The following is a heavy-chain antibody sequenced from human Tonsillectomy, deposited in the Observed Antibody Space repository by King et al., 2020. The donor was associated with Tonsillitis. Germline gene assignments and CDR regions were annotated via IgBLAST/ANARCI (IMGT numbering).Heavy chain of an antibody. CDR3: ARLTGDYGDYGRYYYYMDV. CDR2: IDWDDDK. J-gene: IGHJ6*03. V-gene: IGHV2-70*11. CDR1: GFSLSTSAMC. Sequence: TLKESGPALVKPTQTLTLTCTFSGFSLSTSAMCVSWIRLPPGKALEWLARIDWDDDKYYRTSLKTRLTISKDTSKNQVVLPMTNMDPVDTATYYCARLTGDYGDYGRYYYYMDVWGKGTTVAVSS. D-gene: IGHD4-17*01.